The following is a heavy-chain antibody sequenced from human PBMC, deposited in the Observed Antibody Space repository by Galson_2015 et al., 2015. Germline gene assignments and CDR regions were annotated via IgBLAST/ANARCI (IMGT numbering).Heavy chain of an antibody. V-gene: IGHV3-48*03. D-gene: IGHD2-2*01. Sequence: SLRLSCAASGFTFSYYDMNWVRQAPGKGLEWISYISSGASTIYYADSVKGRFTISRDNAKNSLYLQMNSLRSEDTAVYYCARDACSSTSCYVRGHAFDIWGQGTMVTVSS. CDR1: GFTFSYYD. J-gene: IGHJ3*02. CDR2: ISSGASTI. CDR3: ARDACSSTSCYVRGHAFDI.